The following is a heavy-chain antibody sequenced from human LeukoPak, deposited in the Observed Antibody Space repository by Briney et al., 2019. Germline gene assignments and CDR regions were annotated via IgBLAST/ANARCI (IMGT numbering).Heavy chain of an antibody. J-gene: IGHJ4*02. D-gene: IGHD4-17*01. V-gene: IGHV4-59*01. CDR1: GVSISSFY. Sequence: KPSETLSLTCTVSGVSISSFYWSWLRQPPGKGLEWIGYISYTGGSNYNPSLKSRVAISVDTSKNQFSLKMSSVTAADTAVYYCARASGDYGHPNWGQGTLVTVSS. CDR3: ARASGDYGHPN. CDR2: ISYTGGS.